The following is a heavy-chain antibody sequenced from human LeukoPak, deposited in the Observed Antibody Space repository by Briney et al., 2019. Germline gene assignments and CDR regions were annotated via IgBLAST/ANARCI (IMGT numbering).Heavy chain of an antibody. CDR2: INHSGST. V-gene: IGHV4-34*01. J-gene: IGHJ4*02. D-gene: IGHD6-19*01. Sequence: SETLSLTCAVYGGSFSGYYWSWIRQPPGKGLEWIGEINHSGSTNYNPSLKSRVTISVDTSKNQFSLKLSSVTAADTAVYYCAREGGMAVAEPEYYFDYWGQGTLVTVSS. CDR3: AREGGMAVAEPEYYFDY. CDR1: GGSFSGYY.